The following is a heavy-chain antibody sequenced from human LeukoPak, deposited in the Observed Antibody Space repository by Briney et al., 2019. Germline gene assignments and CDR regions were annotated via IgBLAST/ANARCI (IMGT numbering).Heavy chain of an antibody. J-gene: IGHJ4*02. Sequence: GGSLRLSCGASGFDFSNTGMHWVRQAPGKGLEWVAFIRFDAANQYYADSVRGRFTISRDNSKKTLYLQTDSVTYEDTAIYHCAKDISVSDSYFDYWGQGTLVTVSS. D-gene: IGHD6-19*01. CDR2: IRFDAANQ. V-gene: IGHV3-30*02. CDR1: GFDFSNTG. CDR3: AKDISVSDSYFDY.